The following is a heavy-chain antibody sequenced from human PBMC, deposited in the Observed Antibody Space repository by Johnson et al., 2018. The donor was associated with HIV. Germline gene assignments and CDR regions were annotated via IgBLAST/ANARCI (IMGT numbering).Heavy chain of an antibody. Sequence: VQLVESGGGLVQPGRSLRLSCAASGFTFSDYYMSWVRQAPGKGLEWVSVMSSGDNTHYADSVQGRFTISRDNSKNTLYLQMKSLRTEDTAVYYCARGGGSWWGTEIDTFDIWGQGTMVTVSS. CDR1: GFTFSDYY. D-gene: IGHD1/OR15-1a*01. V-gene: IGHV3-66*02. J-gene: IGHJ3*02. CDR2: MSSGDNT. CDR3: ARGGGSWWGTEIDTFDI.